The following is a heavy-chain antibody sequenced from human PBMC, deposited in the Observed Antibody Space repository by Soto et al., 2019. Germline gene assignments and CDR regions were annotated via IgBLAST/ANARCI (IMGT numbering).Heavy chain of an antibody. V-gene: IGHV4-39*01. Sequence: SETLSLTCTVSGGSISSSSYYWVWIRQPPGKGLEWIGSIYYSGSTYYNPSLKSRVTISVDTSKNQFSLKLSSVTAADTAVYYCARHLGRIQLWSDNNWFDPWGQGTLVTVPS. CDR1: GGSISSSSYY. CDR2: IYYSGST. D-gene: IGHD5-18*01. J-gene: IGHJ5*02. CDR3: ARHLGRIQLWSDNNWFDP.